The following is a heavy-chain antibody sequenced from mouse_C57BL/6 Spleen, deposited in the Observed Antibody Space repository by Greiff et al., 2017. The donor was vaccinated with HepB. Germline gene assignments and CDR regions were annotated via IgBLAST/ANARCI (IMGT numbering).Heavy chain of an antibody. CDR3: ARLLRGPYDY. Sequence: EVKLVESGGDLVKPGGSLKLSCAASGFTFSSYGMSWVRQTPDKRLEWVATISSGGSYTYYPDSVKGRFTISRDNAKNTLYLQMSSLKSEDTAMYYCARLLRGPYDYWGQGTTLTVSS. CDR1: GFTFSSYG. V-gene: IGHV5-6*01. CDR2: ISSGGSYT. D-gene: IGHD3-3*01. J-gene: IGHJ2*01.